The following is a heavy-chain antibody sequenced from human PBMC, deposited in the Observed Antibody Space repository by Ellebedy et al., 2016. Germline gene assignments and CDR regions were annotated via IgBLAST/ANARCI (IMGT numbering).Heavy chain of an antibody. D-gene: IGHD3-10*01. V-gene: IGHV4-39*01. CDR3: ARHQPSYGSGSYYTNYYGMDV. CDR2: IYFSGST. Sequence: GSLRLSCTVSGGSISRSTYYWGWIRQPPGKGLELIGSIYFSGSTYYNPSLKSRVTISVDTSKKQFSLRLSSVTAADTAVYYCARHQPSYGSGSYYTNYYGMDVWGQGTTVTVSS. J-gene: IGHJ6*02. CDR1: GGSISRSTYY.